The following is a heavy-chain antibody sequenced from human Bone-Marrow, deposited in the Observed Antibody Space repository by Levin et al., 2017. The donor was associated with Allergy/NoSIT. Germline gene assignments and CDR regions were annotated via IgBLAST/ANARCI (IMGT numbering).Heavy chain of an antibody. CDR1: GGTFSSYA. CDR2: IIPMFDTA. D-gene: IGHD3-10*01. CDR3: ARDGDYYGSGTIPFDS. Sequence: PGESLKISCKTSGGTFSSYAINWVRQAPGQGLEWMGGIIPMFDTAIYAQKFQGRVTITADESTTTAYMELTSLRSEDSAMYYCARDGDYYGSGTIPFDSWGQGTLVTVSS. V-gene: IGHV1-69*01. J-gene: IGHJ4*02.